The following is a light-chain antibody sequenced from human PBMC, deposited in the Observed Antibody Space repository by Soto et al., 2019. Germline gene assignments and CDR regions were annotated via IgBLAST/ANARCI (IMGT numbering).Light chain of an antibody. CDR3: QSYDSSLSVV. CDR2: GNN. J-gene: IGLJ2*01. Sequence: QSVLTQPPSVAGAPGQRVTISCTGCSSNIGAGYDVHWYQQLPGTAPKLLIYGNNNRPSGVPDRFSGSKSGTSASLAITGLQAEDEADYYCQSYDSSLSVVFGGGTKLTVL. CDR1: SSNIGAGYD. V-gene: IGLV1-40*01.